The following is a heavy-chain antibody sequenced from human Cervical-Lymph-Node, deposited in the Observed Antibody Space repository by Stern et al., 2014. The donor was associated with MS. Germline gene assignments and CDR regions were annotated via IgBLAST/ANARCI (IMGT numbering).Heavy chain of an antibody. Sequence: QVTLRESGPTLVKPTQTLTLTCTFSGFSLSTSGVGVGWIRQPPGKALEWLALIYWDDDKRYSPSLESRLTITKDTSKNLVFFTMTNMDPVDTATYYCAHLTTATALDYWGQGTLVTVSS. CDR2: IYWDDDK. V-gene: IGHV2-5*02. D-gene: IGHD1-1*01. J-gene: IGHJ4*02. CDR3: AHLTTATALDY. CDR1: GFSLSTSGVG.